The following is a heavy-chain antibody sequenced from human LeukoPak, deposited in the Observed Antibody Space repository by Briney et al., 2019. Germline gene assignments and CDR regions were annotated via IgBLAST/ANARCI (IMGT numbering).Heavy chain of an antibody. CDR1: GSTFSTYT. V-gene: IGHV3-48*01. CDR3: ARESHYDFWSGPLPSFDY. Sequence: GGPLRLSGAASGSTFSTYTMNWVRKPPGKGLEWISSISSISTTIYYADSVKGRFTISRDNAKNSLYRQLSSLRAEDTAVYYCARESHYDFWSGPLPSFDYWGQGTLVTVSS. D-gene: IGHD3-3*01. CDR2: ISSISTTI. J-gene: IGHJ4*02.